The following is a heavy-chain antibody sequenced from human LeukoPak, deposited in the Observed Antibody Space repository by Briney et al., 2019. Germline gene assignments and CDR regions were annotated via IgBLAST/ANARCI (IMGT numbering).Heavy chain of an antibody. V-gene: IGHV4-34*01. D-gene: IGHD3-3*01. CDR2: INHSGST. Sequence: GSLRLSCAASGFTFSSYAMSWVRQAPGKGLEWIGEINHSGSTNYNPSLKSRVTISVDTSKNQFSLKLSSVTAADTAVYYCARSYGDFWSGYYPYYFDYWGQGTLVTVSS. CDR3: ARSYGDFWSGYYPYYFDY. J-gene: IGHJ4*02. CDR1: GFTFSSYA.